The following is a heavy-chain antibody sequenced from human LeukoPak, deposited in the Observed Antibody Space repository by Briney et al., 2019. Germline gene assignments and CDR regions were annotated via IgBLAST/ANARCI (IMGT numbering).Heavy chain of an antibody. CDR3: ARRRGDTVAGPDY. V-gene: IGHV5-51*01. J-gene: IGHJ4*02. Sequence: GESLKISCQGSGYSFTNYWVVWVRQMPGQGLEYMGIIHPGDSNTKYSPSFEGQVIISVDKSISTAYLQWSSLKASDSAIYYCARRRGDTVAGPDYWGQGTLVTVSS. CDR2: IHPGDSNT. CDR1: GYSFTNYW. D-gene: IGHD6-19*01.